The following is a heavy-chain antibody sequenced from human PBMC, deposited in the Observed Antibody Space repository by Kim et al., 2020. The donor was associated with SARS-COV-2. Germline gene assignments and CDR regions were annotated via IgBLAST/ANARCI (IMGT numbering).Heavy chain of an antibody. D-gene: IGHD7-27*01. CDR3: ASGTLGIVYVY. Sequence: ASVKVSCKASGYNFTSYAIHWVRQAPGQGLEWMGWINAGNGNTKYSQKFPGRVTIIRDTSASTAYMELSSLRSEDTAVYYCASGTLGIVYVYWGQGTLVTVSS. V-gene: IGHV1-3*01. CDR2: INAGNGNT. J-gene: IGHJ4*02. CDR1: GYNFTSYA.